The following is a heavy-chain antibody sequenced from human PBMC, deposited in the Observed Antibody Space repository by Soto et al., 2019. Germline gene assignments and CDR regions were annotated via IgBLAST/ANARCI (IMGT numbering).Heavy chain of an antibody. Sequence: PSETLSLTCTVSGDSISSNYWTWLRQPPGEGLEWIGYVFYTGITNYNPSPKSRVTISVDTSMNHFSLKLNSVTAADSAMYYCARMYSSSPTPFFDHWGQGTLVTVSS. D-gene: IGHD6-6*01. CDR1: GDSISSNY. CDR2: VFYTGIT. J-gene: IGHJ4*02. CDR3: ARMYSSSPTPFFDH. V-gene: IGHV4-59*01.